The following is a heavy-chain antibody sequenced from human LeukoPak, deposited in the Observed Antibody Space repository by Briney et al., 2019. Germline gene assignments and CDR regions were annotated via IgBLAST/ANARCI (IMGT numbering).Heavy chain of an antibody. CDR3: ASSDTTGTTGFDP. D-gene: IGHD1-1*01. J-gene: IGHJ5*02. CDR1: GGSISSYY. CDR2: IYYSGST. V-gene: IGHV4-59*08. Sequence: SETLSLTCTVSGGSISSYYWSWIRQPPGKGLEWIGYIYYSGSTNYNPSLKSRVTISVDTSKNQFSLKLSSVTAADTAMYYCASSDTTGTTGFDPWGQGTLVTVSS.